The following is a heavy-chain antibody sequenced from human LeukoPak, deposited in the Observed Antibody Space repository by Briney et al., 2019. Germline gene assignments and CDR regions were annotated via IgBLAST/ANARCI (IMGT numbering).Heavy chain of an antibody. D-gene: IGHD6-19*01. CDR2: ISITEGT. CDR3: ARLRRDINDWYADDC. J-gene: IGHJ4*02. V-gene: IGHV4-4*07. CDR1: GGSVNTYY. Sequence: SETLSLTCSVSGGSVNTYYWSWIRQSTGRGLEWIGRISITEGTNYNPSLKSRVSMSVDASKNQVSLKLGSVTAADTAVYYCARLRRDINDWYADDCWGQGTLVTVSS.